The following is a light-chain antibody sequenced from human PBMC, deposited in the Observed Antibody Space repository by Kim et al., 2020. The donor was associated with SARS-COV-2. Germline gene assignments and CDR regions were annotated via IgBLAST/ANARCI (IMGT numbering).Light chain of an antibody. CDR3: QQSYSSPWT. Sequence: DIQMTQSPSSLSASVGDRVTITCRASQSISRDLNWYQQKAGKAPKLLIYGASSLQSGVPSRFSGCGSGTDFTLTISSLQPEDFATYYCQQSYSSPWTFGQGTKVDIK. V-gene: IGKV1-39*01. J-gene: IGKJ1*01. CDR1: QSISRD. CDR2: GAS.